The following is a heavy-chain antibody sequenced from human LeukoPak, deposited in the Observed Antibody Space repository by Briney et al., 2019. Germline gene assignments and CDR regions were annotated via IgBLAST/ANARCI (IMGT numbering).Heavy chain of an antibody. D-gene: IGHD2-15*01. J-gene: IGHJ4*02. CDR3: ARRSLLPDN. CDR2: MNPNSGNT. CDR1: GYTFTPYV. Sequence: ASVRVSCTASGYTFTPYVINWVRQATGQGREWMGWMNPNSGNTGYAQKFQGRVTMTRTTSRSTAYMELSSLRSEDTAVYYCARRSLLPDNWGQGTLVTVSS. V-gene: IGHV1-8*01.